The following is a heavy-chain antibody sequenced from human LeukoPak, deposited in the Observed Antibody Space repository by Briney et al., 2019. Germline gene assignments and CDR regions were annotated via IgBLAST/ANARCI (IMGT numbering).Heavy chain of an antibody. V-gene: IGHV5-51*01. CDR2: IHPGDSDT. CDR3: ARVGDPYYFDY. Sequence: GESLKISCKGSGYRFTSYWIGWVRQMPGKGLEWMGIIHPGDSDTRYSPSFEGQVTISADKTISTAYLQWSSLKASDTAMYYCARVGDPYYFDYWGQGTLVTVSS. J-gene: IGHJ4*02. D-gene: IGHD3-10*01. CDR1: GYRFTSYW.